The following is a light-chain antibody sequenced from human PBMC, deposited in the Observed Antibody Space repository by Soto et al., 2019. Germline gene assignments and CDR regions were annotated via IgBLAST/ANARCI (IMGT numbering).Light chain of an antibody. V-gene: IGLV1-40*01. J-gene: IGLJ1*01. CDR3: QTYDSSLSGYV. CDR1: SPNIGAGYD. CDR2: GNF. Sequence: QSVLTQPPSVSGAPGQRVTISCTGSSPNIGAGYDVHWYQQLPGTAPKLLIYGNFNRPSGVPDRFSGSKSGTSGSLTITGLQAEDEADYYCQTYDSSLSGYVFGTGTKVTVL.